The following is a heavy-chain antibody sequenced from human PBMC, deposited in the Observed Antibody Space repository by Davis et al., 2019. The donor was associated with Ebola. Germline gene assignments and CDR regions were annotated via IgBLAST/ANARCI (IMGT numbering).Heavy chain of an antibody. CDR2: IIPVFGIP. J-gene: IGHJ5*02. D-gene: IGHD3-9*01. V-gene: IGHV1-69*13. CDR1: GGTFSSYG. CDR3: VRDYDTTKWIDP. Sequence: SVKVSCKASGGTFSSYGISWVRQAPGQGPDWMGGIIPVFGIPKYAQKFQGRVTITADESTSTAYMELSSLTSDDTAMYYCVRDYDTTKWIDPWGQGTLVTVSS.